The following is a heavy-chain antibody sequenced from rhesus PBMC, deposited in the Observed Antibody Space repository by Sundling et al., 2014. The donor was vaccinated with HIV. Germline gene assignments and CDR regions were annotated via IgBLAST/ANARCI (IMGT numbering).Heavy chain of an antibody. CDR2: INGNSGST. Sequence: QLHLQESGPGLVKPSETLSLTCGVSGGSISDSYYWTWIRQSPEEGLEWIGEINGNSGSTKYNPSLKSRVTISTDTSKNQFSLKLSSVTAADRAVYYCARMNGDYYGLDSWGQGVVVTVSS. CDR3: ARMNGDYYGLDS. V-gene: IGHV4-81*01. D-gene: IGHD1-32*01. CDR1: GGSISDSYY. J-gene: IGHJ6*01.